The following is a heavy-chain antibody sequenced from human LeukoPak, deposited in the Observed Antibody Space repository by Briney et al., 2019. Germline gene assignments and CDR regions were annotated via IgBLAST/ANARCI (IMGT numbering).Heavy chain of an antibody. CDR1: GGSISSYY. CDR2: IYTSGST. Sequence: SETLSLTCTVSGGSISSYYWRWIRQPPGKGLEWIGRIYTSGSTNYNPSLKSRVTMSVDTSKNQFSLKLGSVTAADTAVYYCAREAYSSGSWSFDYWGQGTLVTVSS. D-gene: IGHD6-19*01. J-gene: IGHJ4*02. CDR3: AREAYSSGSWSFDY. V-gene: IGHV4-4*07.